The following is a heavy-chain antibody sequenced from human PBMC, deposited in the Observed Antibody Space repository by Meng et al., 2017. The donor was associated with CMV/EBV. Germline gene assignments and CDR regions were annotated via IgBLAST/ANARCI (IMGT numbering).Heavy chain of an antibody. J-gene: IGHJ3*02. CDR1: GYTFTGYY. V-gene: IGHV1-2*02. Sequence: ASVKVSCKASGYTFTGYYMHWVRQPPGQGLEWMGCINTNSGGTNYAQKFQGRVTMTRDTSISTAYMELSRLRSDDTSVYYCARASSGYGSAFDIWGQGTMVTVSS. D-gene: IGHD3-22*01. CDR3: ARASSGYGSAFDI. CDR2: INTNSGGT.